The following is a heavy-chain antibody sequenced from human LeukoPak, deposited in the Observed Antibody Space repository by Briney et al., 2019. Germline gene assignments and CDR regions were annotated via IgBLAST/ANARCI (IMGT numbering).Heavy chain of an antibody. Sequence: SETLSLTCAVYGGSFSGYYWSWIRQPPGKGLEWIGEINHSGSTNYNPSLKSRVTISVDKSKNQFSLKLSSVTAADTAVYYCARGVLLGAFDIWGQGTMVTVSS. CDR2: INHSGST. J-gene: IGHJ3*02. CDR3: ARGVLLGAFDI. V-gene: IGHV4-34*01. CDR1: GGSFSGYY. D-gene: IGHD3-10*01.